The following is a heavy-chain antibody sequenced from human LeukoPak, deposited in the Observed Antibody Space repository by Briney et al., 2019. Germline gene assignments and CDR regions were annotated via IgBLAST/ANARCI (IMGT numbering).Heavy chain of an antibody. D-gene: IGHD6-19*01. CDR3: ARDGVAGTYYFDY. J-gene: IGHJ4*02. V-gene: IGHV1-46*01. Sequence: GAPVKVSCKASGYTFTTYYMHWVRQAPGQGLEWMGMISPSGGSTSYPQKFQGRVTLTRDTSTSTVYMELSSLISEDTAVYFCARDGVAGTYYFDYWGQGTLVTVSS. CDR2: ISPSGGST. CDR1: GYTFTTYY.